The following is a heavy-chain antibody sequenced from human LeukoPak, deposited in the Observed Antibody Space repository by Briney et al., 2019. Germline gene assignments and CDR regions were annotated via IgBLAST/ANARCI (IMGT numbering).Heavy chain of an antibody. V-gene: IGHV3-7*03. CDR1: GFTFSSYW. D-gene: IGHD1-26*01. J-gene: IGHJ3*02. CDR3: ARDLVGAAAFDAFDI. CDR2: IKQDGSEE. Sequence: GGSLRLSCAVSGFTFSSYWMSWVRQTPGKGLEWVANIKQDGSEEYYVDSVKGRFTISRDNAQNSLYLQLNYLRAGDTAVYYCARDLVGAAAFDAFDIWGQGTMVTVSS.